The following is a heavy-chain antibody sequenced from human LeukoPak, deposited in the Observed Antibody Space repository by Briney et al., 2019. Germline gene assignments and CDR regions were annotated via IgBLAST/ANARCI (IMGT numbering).Heavy chain of an antibody. J-gene: IGHJ4*02. D-gene: IGHD5-24*01. CDR2: FYYSGST. CDR3: ARDLGDGYLANDY. CDR1: GGSISSGAYY. Sequence: SQTLSLTCTVSGGSISSGAYYWSSIPQHPGKGLEWIGYFYYSGSTYYNPSVKSRVTISVDTSKNQFSLDLSSVTAADTAVYYCARDLGDGYLANDYWGQGTLVTVSS. V-gene: IGHV4-31*03.